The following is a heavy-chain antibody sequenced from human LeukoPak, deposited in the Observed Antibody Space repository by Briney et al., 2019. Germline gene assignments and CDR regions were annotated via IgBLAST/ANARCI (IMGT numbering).Heavy chain of an antibody. CDR1: GFTFRSYG. V-gene: IGHV3-33*01. Sequence: PGGSLRLSCAASGFTFRSYGMHWVRQAPGKGLEWVALIWYDGSNEYYADSVKGRFTISKDNSKNTLSLQMNSLSPEDTAVYYCARATPPTHGYFEYWGQGTPVTVSS. CDR3: ARATPPTHGYFEY. D-gene: IGHD2-8*01. J-gene: IGHJ4*02. CDR2: IWYDGSNE.